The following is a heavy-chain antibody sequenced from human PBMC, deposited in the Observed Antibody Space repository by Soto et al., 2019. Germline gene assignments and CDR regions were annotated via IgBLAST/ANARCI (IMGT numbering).Heavy chain of an antibody. CDR1: GYTYTSYY. Sequence: ASVKVSCKASGYTYTSYYMHWVRQKPEQGLEWMGIINPSGGSTSYAQKFQGRVTMTRDTSTSTVYMELSSLRSEDTAVYYCARVPYDFWSGPRPKYDAFDIWGQGNAGHRLL. V-gene: IGHV1-46*03. CDR2: INPSGGST. CDR3: ARVPYDFWSGPRPKYDAFDI. D-gene: IGHD3-3*01. J-gene: IGHJ3*02.